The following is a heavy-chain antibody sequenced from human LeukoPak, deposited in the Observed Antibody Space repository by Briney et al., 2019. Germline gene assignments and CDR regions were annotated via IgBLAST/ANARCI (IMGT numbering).Heavy chain of an antibody. J-gene: IGHJ4*02. Sequence: GRSLRLSCAASGFTFSSYAMHWVRQAPGKGLEWVAVISYDGSNKYYADSVKGRFTISRDNSKNTLYLQMNSLRAEDTAVYYCARVWGFGPFDYWGQGTLVTVSS. V-gene: IGHV3-30-3*01. CDR1: GFTFSSYA. D-gene: IGHD3-10*01. CDR2: ISYDGSNK. CDR3: ARVWGFGPFDY.